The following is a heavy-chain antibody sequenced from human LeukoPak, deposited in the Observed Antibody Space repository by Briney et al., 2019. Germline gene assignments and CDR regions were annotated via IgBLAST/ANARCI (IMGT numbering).Heavy chain of an antibody. V-gene: IGHV4-34*01. CDR1: GGSLSGYY. CDR2: IYRSGSA. Sequence: SETLSLTCAVYGGSLSGYYWGWIRQPPGKGLEWIGSIYRSGSAYYKPSLTSRVTMSVDTSKNQFSLKLSSVTASDTAVYYCARHRGYSYGYLDYWGQGTLVTVSS. CDR3: ARHRGYSYGYLDY. D-gene: IGHD5-18*01. J-gene: IGHJ4*02.